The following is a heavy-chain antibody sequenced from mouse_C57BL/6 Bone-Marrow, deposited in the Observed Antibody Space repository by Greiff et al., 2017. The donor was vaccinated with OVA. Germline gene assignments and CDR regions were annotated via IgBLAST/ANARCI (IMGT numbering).Heavy chain of an antibody. J-gene: IGHJ3*01. D-gene: IGHD1-1*01. CDR3: ATSYYYGSSYAWFAY. CDR1: GFTFSDYG. CDR2: ISSGSSTI. V-gene: IGHV5-17*01. Sequence: EVNVVESGGGLVKPGGSLKLSCAASGFTFSDYGMHWVRQAPEKGLEWVAYISSGSSTIYYADTVKGRFTISRDNAKNTLFLQMTSLRSEDTAMYYCATSYYYGSSYAWFAYWGQGTLVTVSA.